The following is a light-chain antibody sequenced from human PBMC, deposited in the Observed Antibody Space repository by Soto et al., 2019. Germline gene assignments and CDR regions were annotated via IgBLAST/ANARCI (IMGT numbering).Light chain of an antibody. CDR2: GAS. CDR3: QQYIYWPRT. J-gene: IGKJ1*01. V-gene: IGKV3-15*01. Sequence: EIVMTQSPATLSVSPGERATLSCRASQSVSSNLAWYQQKPGQAPRLLIYGASTRATGIPARFSGSGSGTEFTLTISSLQSEDFAVYYCQQYIYWPRTFGQGTKVDIK. CDR1: QSVSSN.